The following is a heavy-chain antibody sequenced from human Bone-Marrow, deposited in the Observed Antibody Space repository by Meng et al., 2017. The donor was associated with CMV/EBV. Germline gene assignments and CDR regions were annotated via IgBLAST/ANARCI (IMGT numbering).Heavy chain of an antibody. CDR2: ISFDGNNK. Sequence: LSLTCAASGFTFSNYVMHWVRQAPGKGLEWVAVISFDGNNKYHTDSVEGRFTISRDNSKNTVYLQMNSLRDEDTAVFYCARGAGGHVTKNYYYHAMDVWGQGTTVTGSS. CDR1: GFTFSNYV. D-gene: IGHD3-16*01. CDR3: ARGAGGHVTKNYYYHAMDV. J-gene: IGHJ6*01. V-gene: IGHV3-30-3*01.